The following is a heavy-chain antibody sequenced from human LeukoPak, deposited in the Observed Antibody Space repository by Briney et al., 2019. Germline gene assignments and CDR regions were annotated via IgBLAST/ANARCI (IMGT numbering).Heavy chain of an antibody. CDR3: ARADSYAAYNWFDP. CDR1: GGSITSYY. CDR2: IYYSGST. J-gene: IGHJ5*02. D-gene: IGHD5-18*01. V-gene: IGHV4-59*01. Sequence: SETLSLTCTVSGGSITSYYWGWIRQPPGKGLEWIGYIYYSGSTTYNPSLKSRVTMSVDTSKNQFSLKLSSVTAADTAIYFCARADSYAAYNWFDPWGQGTLVTVSS.